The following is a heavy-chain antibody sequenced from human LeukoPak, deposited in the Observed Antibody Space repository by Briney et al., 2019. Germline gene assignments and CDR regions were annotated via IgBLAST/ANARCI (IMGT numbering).Heavy chain of an antibody. CDR1: GGSFSGYY. V-gene: IGHV4-59*10. CDR3: ARGERAVAAHFDY. CDR2: IYTSGST. Sequence: PSETLSLTCAVYGGSFSGYYWSWIRQPAGKGLEWIGRIYTSGSTNYNPSLKSRVTMSVDTSKNQFSLKLSSVTAADTAVYYCARGERAVAAHFDYWGQGTLVTVSS. J-gene: IGHJ4*02. D-gene: IGHD6-19*01.